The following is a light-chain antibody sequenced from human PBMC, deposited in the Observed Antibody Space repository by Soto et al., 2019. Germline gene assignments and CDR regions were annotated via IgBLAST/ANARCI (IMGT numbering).Light chain of an antibody. CDR2: KAS. Sequence: DIQMTQSPSTLAASVGDRVTITCRASQSISSWLARYQQKPGKAPKLLIYKASILESGVSSRFSGSGSGTEFTLTISSLQPDDFATYYCQQYNSYSTFGQGTKVEIK. V-gene: IGKV1-5*03. CDR1: QSISSW. CDR3: QQYNSYST. J-gene: IGKJ1*01.